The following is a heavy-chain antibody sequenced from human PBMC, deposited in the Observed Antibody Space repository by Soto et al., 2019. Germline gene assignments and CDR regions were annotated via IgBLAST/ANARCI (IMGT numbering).Heavy chain of an antibody. D-gene: IGHD7-27*01. V-gene: IGHV3-21*06. Sequence: PXGSQGPAGTASGFTFTRYSMNWVRQAPGKGLEWVSSISSTTNYIYYGDSMKGRFTISRDNAKNSLYLEMNSLRAEDTAVYYCARESEDLTSNFDYWGQGTLVTVYS. CDR2: ISSTTNYI. J-gene: IGHJ4*02. CDR3: ARESEDLTSNFDY. CDR1: GFTFTRYS.